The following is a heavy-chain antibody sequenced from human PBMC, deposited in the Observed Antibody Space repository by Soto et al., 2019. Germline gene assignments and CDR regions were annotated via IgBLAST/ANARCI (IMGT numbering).Heavy chain of an antibody. CDR3: AYSTGWYRLDV. CDR2: VYHTGGN. J-gene: IGHJ3*01. D-gene: IGHD6-19*01. CDR1: GASVSTPYW. V-gene: IGHV4-4*02. Sequence: QVYLQESGPGLVKPSGTLSLTCAVSGASVSTPYWWTWVRQPPGKDLEWIGEVYHTGGNNYNPSLMSRLTISLDMAKNQFSLDMISVPAADTAIYYCAYSTGWYRLDVWGPGTMVIVSS.